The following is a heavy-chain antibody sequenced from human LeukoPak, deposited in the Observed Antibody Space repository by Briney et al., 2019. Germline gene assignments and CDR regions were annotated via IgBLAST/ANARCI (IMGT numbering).Heavy chain of an antibody. CDR2: IYYSGST. CDR3: ARDARLDSSLRFDP. D-gene: IGHD3-22*01. V-gene: IGHV4-39*07. J-gene: IGHJ5*02. Sequence: SETLSLTCTVSGGSISSSSYYWGWIRQPPGKGLEWIGSIYYSGSTYYNPSLKSRVTISVDTSKNEFSLKLSSVTAADTAVYYCARDARLDSSLRFDPWGQGTLVTVSS. CDR1: GGSISSSSYY.